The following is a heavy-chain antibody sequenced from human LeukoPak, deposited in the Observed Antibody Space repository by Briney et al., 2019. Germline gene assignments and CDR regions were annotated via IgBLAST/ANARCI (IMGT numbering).Heavy chain of an antibody. CDR3: ARDRVPAAITFDP. D-gene: IGHD2-2*01. CDR2: INHSGGT. Sequence: PSETLSLTCAVYGGSFSGYYWSWIRQPPGKGLEWIGEINHSGGTNYNPSLKSRVTISVDTSKNQLSLKLSSVTAADAAVYYCARDRVPAAITFDPWGQGTLVTVSS. J-gene: IGHJ5*02. CDR1: GGSFSGYY. V-gene: IGHV4-34*01.